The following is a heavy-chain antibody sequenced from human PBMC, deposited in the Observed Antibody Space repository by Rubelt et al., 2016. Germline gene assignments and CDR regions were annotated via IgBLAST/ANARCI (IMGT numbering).Heavy chain of an antibody. CDR3: ATLRTAAGTWPSSRDY. Sequence: QVQLQQWGAGLLKPSETLSLTCAVYGGSFSSYYWSWVRQPPGKGLEWLGEISHGGSTNYNPSLKSRVTISVDASNNQLSLTLAYGTAAETARYHCATLRTAAGTWPSSRDYWGQGTLVTVSS. D-gene: IGHD6-13*01. CDR1: GGSFSSYY. J-gene: IGHJ4*02. CDR2: ISHGGST. V-gene: IGHV4-34*01.